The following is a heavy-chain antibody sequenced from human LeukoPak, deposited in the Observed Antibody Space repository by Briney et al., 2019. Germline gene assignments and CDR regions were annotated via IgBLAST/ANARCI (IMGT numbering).Heavy chain of an antibody. V-gene: IGHV4-39*02. Sequence: SETLSLTCTVPGGSISSSSYYWGWIRQPPGKGLEWIGSIYYSGSTYYTPSLKSRVTISVDTSKNQFSLKLSSVTAADTAVYYCAREIYSYGYSSDYWGQGTLVTVSS. CDR3: AREIYSYGYSSDY. CDR1: GGSISSSSYY. CDR2: IYYSGST. D-gene: IGHD5-18*01. J-gene: IGHJ4*02.